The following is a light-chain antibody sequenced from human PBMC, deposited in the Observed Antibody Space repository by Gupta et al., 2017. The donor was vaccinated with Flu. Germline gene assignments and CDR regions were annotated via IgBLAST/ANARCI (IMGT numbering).Light chain of an antibody. CDR2: GAS. V-gene: IGKV3-20*01. CDR3: QQYGDSPPS. J-gene: IGKJ2*01. CDR1: QSLSSTY. Sequence: EIVLTQSPGTLSLSPGERAALSCRTSQSLSSTYLAWYQQKPGQAPRLLIYGASTRATGIPDRFSGSGSGTDFTLTITRLEPEDFAVYYCQQYGDSPPSFGRGT.